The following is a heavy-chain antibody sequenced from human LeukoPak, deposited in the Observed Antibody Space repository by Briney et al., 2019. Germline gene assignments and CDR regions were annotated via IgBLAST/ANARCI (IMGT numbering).Heavy chain of an antibody. Sequence: GGSLRLSCAASGVTFSSYGMHWVRQAPGKGLEWGAVISYDGSNKYYADSVKGRFTISRDHSKNTLYLQMNSLRAEDTAVYYCAKATWQYPVSWGQGTLVTVSS. CDR1: GVTFSSYG. CDR3: AKATWQYPVS. J-gene: IGHJ5*02. V-gene: IGHV3-30*18. D-gene: IGHD2-2*01. CDR2: ISYDGSNK.